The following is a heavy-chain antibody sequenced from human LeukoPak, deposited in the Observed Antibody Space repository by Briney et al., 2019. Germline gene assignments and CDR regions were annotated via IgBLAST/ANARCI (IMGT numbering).Heavy chain of an antibody. V-gene: IGHV4-34*01. J-gene: IGHJ4*02. Sequence: PSETLSLTRAVYGGSFSGYYWSWIRQPPGKGLEWIGEINHSGSTNYNPSLKSRVTISVDTSKNQFSLKLSSVTAADTAVYYCARGSGYSSSFFDYWGQGTLVTVSS. CDR2: INHSGST. CDR1: GGSFSGYY. D-gene: IGHD6-13*01. CDR3: ARGSGYSSSFFDY.